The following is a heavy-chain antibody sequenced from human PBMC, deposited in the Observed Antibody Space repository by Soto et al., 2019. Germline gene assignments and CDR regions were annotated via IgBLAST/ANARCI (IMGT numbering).Heavy chain of an antibody. CDR1: GFTCSSYA. CDR2: ISYDGSNK. J-gene: IGHJ6*02. CDR3: ARERYCSSTSCYIVGYYGMDV. Sequence: GGSLRLSCAASGFTCSSYAMHWVRQAPGKGLEWVAVISYDGSNKYYADSVKGRFTISRDNSKNTLYLQMNSLRAEDTAVYYCARERYCSSTSCYIVGYYGMDVWGQGTTVTVSS. D-gene: IGHD2-2*02. V-gene: IGHV3-30-3*01.